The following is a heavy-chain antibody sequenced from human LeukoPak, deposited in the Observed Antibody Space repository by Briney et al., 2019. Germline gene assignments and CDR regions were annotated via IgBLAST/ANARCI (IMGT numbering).Heavy chain of an antibody. Sequence: GASVKVSCKASGYTFTSYGISWVRQAPGQGFEWMGWISAYNGNTNYAQKLQGRVTMTTYTSTSTAYMELRSLRSDDTAVYYCARVDSGRYLGYFDYWGQGTLVTVSS. CDR3: ARVDSGRYLGYFDY. J-gene: IGHJ4*02. D-gene: IGHD1-26*01. CDR2: ISAYNGNT. V-gene: IGHV1-18*01. CDR1: GYTFTSYG.